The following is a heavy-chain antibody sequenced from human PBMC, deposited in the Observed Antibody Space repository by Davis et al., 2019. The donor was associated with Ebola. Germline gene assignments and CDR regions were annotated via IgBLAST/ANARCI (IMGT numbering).Heavy chain of an antibody. V-gene: IGHV1-69*06. Sequence: SVKVSCKASGGTFSSYAISWVRQAPGQGLEWMGGIIPIFGTANYAQKFQGRVTITADKSTSTAYMELSSLRSEDTAAYYCASSVSVFGVVIIHHYYYYGMDVWGQGTTVTVSS. CDR2: IIPIFGTA. CDR1: GGTFSSYA. D-gene: IGHD3-3*01. CDR3: ASSVSVFGVVIIHHYYYYGMDV. J-gene: IGHJ6*02.